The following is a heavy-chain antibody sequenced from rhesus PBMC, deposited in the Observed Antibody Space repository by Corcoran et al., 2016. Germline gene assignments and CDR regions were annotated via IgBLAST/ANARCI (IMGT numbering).Heavy chain of an antibody. J-gene: IGHJ4*01. CDR1: GFTFSSYA. Sequence: EVQLVESGGGLAKPGGSLRLSCAASGFTFSSYAMHWVRQAPGKGLEWVSGISSGGNTVYADSVKGRFTISRDNSKSTWSLQMNSLRADDTAAYYCAKDCERGVGAGSDYWGQGVLVTVSS. CDR2: ISSGGNT. CDR3: AKDCERGVGAGSDY. V-gene: IGHV3-103*01. D-gene: IGHD1-44*02.